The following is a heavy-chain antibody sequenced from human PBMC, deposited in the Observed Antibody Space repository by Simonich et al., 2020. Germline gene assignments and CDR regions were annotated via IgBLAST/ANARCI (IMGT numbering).Heavy chain of an antibody. J-gene: IGHJ4*02. CDR1: GFTFSSYA. D-gene: IGHD6-13*01. Sequence: QVQLVESGGGVVQPGRSLRLSCAASGFTFSSYAMHWVRQAPGKGDELVEVDTYDGSNKYYADSGKGRFTISRDKSKNTLYLQMNSLRAEDTAVYYCARELSKDGEAAAGYYFDYWGQGTLVTVSS. CDR3: ARELSKDGEAAAGYYFDY. V-gene: IGHV3-30*07. CDR2: DTYDGSNK.